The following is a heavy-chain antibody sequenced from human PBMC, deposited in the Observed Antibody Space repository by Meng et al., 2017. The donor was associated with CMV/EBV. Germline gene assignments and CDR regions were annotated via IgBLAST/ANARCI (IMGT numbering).Heavy chain of an antibody. CDR2: IRYDGSNK. Sequence: GESLKISCAASGFTFSSYGMHWVRQAPGKGLEWVAFIRYDGSNKYYADSVKGRFTISRDNSKNTLYLQMNSLRAEDTAVYYCAKVVRDIVVVPAAMGMDVWGQETTVTVSS. J-gene: IGHJ6*02. V-gene: IGHV3-30*02. D-gene: IGHD2-2*01. CDR1: GFTFSSYG. CDR3: AKVVRDIVVVPAAMGMDV.